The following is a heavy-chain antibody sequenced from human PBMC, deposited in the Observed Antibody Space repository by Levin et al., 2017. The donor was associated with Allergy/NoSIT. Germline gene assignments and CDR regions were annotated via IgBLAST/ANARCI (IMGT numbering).Heavy chain of an antibody. Sequence: GGSLRLSCAASGFTFSSYAMNWVRQAPGKGLEWVSGTSDSGDSTYYADSVKGRFTISRDNSKNTLFLQVNSLRAEATAFYYCAKDLSAGPAANYYCAMDVWGQGTTVTVSS. CDR2: TSDSGDST. J-gene: IGHJ6*02. V-gene: IGHV3-23*01. D-gene: IGHD2-2*01. CDR1: GFTFSSYA. CDR3: AKDLSAGPAANYYCAMDV.